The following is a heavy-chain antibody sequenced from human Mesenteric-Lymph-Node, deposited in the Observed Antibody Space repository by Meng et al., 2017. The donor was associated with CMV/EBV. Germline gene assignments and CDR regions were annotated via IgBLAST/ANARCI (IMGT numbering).Heavy chain of an antibody. CDR2: ISTTSIYI. V-gene: IGHV3-21*01. D-gene: IGHD5-18*01. Sequence: GESLKISCAASGFTFSTYSMNWVRQAPGKGLEWVSSISTTSIYISYADSVKGRFSISRDNVKNSVYLQMNSLRSEDTAMYYCATDRMDTSARRGFFDYWGQGTLVTVSS. CDR3: ATDRMDTSARRGFFDY. J-gene: IGHJ4*02. CDR1: GFTFSTYS.